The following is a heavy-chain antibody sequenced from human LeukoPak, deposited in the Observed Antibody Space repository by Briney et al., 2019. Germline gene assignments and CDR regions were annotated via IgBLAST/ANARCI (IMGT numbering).Heavy chain of an antibody. CDR1: GYTFTSYG. CDR2: ISAYNGNT. D-gene: IGHD3-10*01. Sequence: GASVKVSCKSSGYTFTSYGISWVRQAPGQGLEWMGWISAYNGNTNYAQKLQGRATMTTDTSTSTAYMELRSLRSDDTAVYYCARAFGESPDYYFDYWGQGTLVTVSS. J-gene: IGHJ4*02. V-gene: IGHV1-18*01. CDR3: ARAFGESPDYYFDY.